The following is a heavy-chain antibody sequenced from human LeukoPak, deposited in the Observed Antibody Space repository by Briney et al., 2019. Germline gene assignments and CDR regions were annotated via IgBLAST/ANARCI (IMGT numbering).Heavy chain of an antibody. V-gene: IGHV3-11*01. CDR3: AIDTSSGWAHYYYYGMDV. D-gene: IGHD6-19*01. Sequence: KPGGSLRLSCAASGFTFRDYYMSWIRQAPGKGLEWVSYISSSGSTIYYADSVKGRFTISRDNAKNSLYLQMNSLRAEDTAVYYCAIDTSSGWAHYYYYGMDVWGQGTTVTVSS. CDR1: GFTFRDYY. J-gene: IGHJ6*02. CDR2: ISSSGSTI.